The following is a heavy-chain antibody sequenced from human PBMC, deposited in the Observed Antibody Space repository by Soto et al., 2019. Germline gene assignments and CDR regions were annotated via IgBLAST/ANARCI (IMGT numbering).Heavy chain of an antibody. D-gene: IGHD6-13*01. Sequence: GGSLRLSCAASGFTFGSYDMHWVRQATGKGLEWVSAIGTAGDTYYPGSVKGRFTISRENAKNSLYLQMNSLRAGDTAVYYCERRSSSWYAFDIWGQGTMVTVSS. CDR3: ERRSSSWYAFDI. CDR2: IGTAGDT. J-gene: IGHJ3*02. V-gene: IGHV3-13*01. CDR1: GFTFGSYD.